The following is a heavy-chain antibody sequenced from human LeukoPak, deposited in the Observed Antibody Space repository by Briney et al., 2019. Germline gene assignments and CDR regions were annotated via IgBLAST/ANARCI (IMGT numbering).Heavy chain of an antibody. CDR1: GFTFSSYD. CDR3: ARPLGRWLRISSAFDI. CDR2: ISYDGSDK. J-gene: IGHJ3*02. Sequence: GSLRLSCAASGFTFSSYDMHWVRQAPGKGLEWVAIISYDGSDKYYADSVKGRFTISRDNSKNTLYLQMNSLRAEDTAVYYCARPLGRWLRISSAFDIWGQGTMVTVSS. D-gene: IGHD5-24*01. V-gene: IGHV3-30*03.